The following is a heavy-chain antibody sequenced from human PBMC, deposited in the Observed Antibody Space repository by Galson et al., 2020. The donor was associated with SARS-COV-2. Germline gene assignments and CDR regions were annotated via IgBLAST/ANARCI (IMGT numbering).Heavy chain of an antibody. J-gene: IGHJ1*01. CDR3: SRGSGLSSPPAHYYDTSVYFAEYFQH. Sequence: GESLKISCAASGFRFTTGMHWVRQATGKGLERVAVTWNGGSLIYYADAVKGRVTMARDESTNPVYLEMNRLRADDTAIYYWSRGSGLSSPPAHYYDTSVYFAEYFQHWGLGTLVTVSS. CDR2: TWNGGSLI. D-gene: IGHD3-22*01. CDR1: GFRFTTG. V-gene: IGHV3-33*01.